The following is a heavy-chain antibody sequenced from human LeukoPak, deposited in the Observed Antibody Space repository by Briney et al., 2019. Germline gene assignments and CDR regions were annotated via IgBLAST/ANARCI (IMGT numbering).Heavy chain of an antibody. J-gene: IGHJ4*02. CDR1: GGSFSGYY. CDR3: ARLAAAGIFPTTDY. D-gene: IGHD6-13*01. Sequence: PSETLSLTCAVYGGSFSGYYWSWIRQPPGKGLEWVREINHSGSTNYNPSLKSRVTISVDTSKNQFSLKLSSVTAADTAVYYCARLAAAGIFPTTDYWGQGTLVTVSS. CDR2: INHSGST. V-gene: IGHV4-34*01.